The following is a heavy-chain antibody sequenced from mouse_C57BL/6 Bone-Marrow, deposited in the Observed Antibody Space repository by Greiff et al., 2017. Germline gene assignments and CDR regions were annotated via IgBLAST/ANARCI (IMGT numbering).Heavy chain of an antibody. CDR1: GYTFTSYW. J-gene: IGHJ4*01. Sequence: QVQLQQPGAELVKPGASVKMSCKASGYTFTSYWITWVKQRPGQGLEWIGDIYPGSGSTNYNEKFKSQATLTVDTSSSTAYMQLSSLTSEDSADYYCARGTSIVRKRGYCYAVGCWGQGTSVTGSS. CDR2: IYPGSGST. V-gene: IGHV1-55*01. D-gene: IGHD2-12*01. CDR3: ARGTSIVRKRGYCYAVGC.